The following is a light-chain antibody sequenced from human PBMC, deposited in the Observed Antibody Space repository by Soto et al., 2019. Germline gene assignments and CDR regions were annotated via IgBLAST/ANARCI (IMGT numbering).Light chain of an antibody. CDR3: PTWDSSLGAHV. J-gene: IGLJ1*01. CDR2: ETD. CDR1: SSNTGNNY. V-gene: IGLV1-51*02. Sequence: QSVLTQPPSVSAAPGQRVTISCSGSSSNTGNNYVSWYQQLPGTAPKLLIYETDKRPSGIPDRFSGSKSGTSATLGITGLQTGDEADYYCPTWDSSLGAHVFGTGTKLTVL.